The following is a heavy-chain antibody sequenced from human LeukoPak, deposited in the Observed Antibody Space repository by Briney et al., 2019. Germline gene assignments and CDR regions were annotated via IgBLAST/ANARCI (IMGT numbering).Heavy chain of an antibody. J-gene: IGHJ6*03. V-gene: IGHV1-18*01. Sequence: ASVKVSCKASGYTFTSYGISWVRQAPGQGPEWMGWISAYNGNTNYAQKLQGRVTMTTDTSTSTAYMELRSLRSDNTAVYYCARVRFIAEASVDGNYYYYYMDVWGKGTTVTISS. D-gene: IGHD6-19*01. CDR3: ARVRFIAEASVDGNYYYYYMDV. CDR1: GYTFTSYG. CDR2: ISAYNGNT.